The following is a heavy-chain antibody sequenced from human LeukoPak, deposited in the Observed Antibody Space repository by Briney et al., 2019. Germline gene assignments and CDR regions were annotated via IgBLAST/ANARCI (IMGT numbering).Heavy chain of an antibody. CDR3: ARVVVEPAATYYYYYYYMDV. CDR2: INPNGGGT. V-gene: IGHV1-2*02. J-gene: IGHJ6*03. CDR1: GYTFTGYY. Sequence: ASVKVSCKASGYTFTGYYMHWVRQAPGQGLEWMGWINPNGGGTNYAQKFQGRVTMTRDTSISTAYMELSRLRSDDTAVYYCARVVVEPAATYYYYYYYMDVWGKGTTVTVSS. D-gene: IGHD2-2*01.